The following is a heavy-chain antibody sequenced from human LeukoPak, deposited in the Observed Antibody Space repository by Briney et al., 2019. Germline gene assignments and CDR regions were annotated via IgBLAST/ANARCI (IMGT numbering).Heavy chain of an antibody. CDR2: IYASGST. V-gene: IGHV4-61*02. Sequence: SETLSLTCTVSGGSISSGSYYWSWIRQPAGKGLEWIGRIYASGSTNYNPSLKSRVTISVDTSKNQFSLKLSSVTAADTAVYYCARDQVVVVAARHYYYYYYMDVWGKGTTVTISS. D-gene: IGHD2-15*01. CDR1: GGSISSGSYY. CDR3: ARDQVVVVAARHYYYYYYMDV. J-gene: IGHJ6*03.